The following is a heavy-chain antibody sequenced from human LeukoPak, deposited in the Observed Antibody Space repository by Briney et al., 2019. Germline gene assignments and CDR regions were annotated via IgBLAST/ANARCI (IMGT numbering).Heavy chain of an antibody. D-gene: IGHD3-22*01. CDR3: ARDTGYYDSSGYSEGSFDY. V-gene: IGHV3-7*01. Sequence: GGSLRLSCAASGFTFSSYWMTWVRQAPGKGLEWVASIRQDGSEKYSVASVKGRFTISRDNAKNSLYLQMNSLRVEDTAVYYCARDTGYYDSSGYSEGSFDYWGQGTLVTVSS. CDR1: GFTFSSYW. CDR2: IRQDGSEK. J-gene: IGHJ4*02.